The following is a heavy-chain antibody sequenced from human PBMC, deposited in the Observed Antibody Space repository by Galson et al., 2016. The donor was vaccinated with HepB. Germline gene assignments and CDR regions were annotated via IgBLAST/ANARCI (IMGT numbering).Heavy chain of an antibody. D-gene: IGHD5-18*01. CDR3: ARAIHLGRGMDV. V-gene: IGHV6-1*01. CDR1: GDSVSNNAAA. CDR2: TYYRSQCDS. Sequence: CAISGDSVSNNAAAWIWIRQSPSRRLEWLGRTYYRSQCDSDYAVSVKSRITIYSDTSKNLFSLQLNSVTPEDTAVYYCARAIHLGRGMDVWGHGTAVTVSS. J-gene: IGHJ6*02.